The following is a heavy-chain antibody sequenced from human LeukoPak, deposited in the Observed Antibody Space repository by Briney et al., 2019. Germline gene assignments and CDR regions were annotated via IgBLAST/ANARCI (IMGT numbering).Heavy chain of an antibody. CDR1: GFTFSDYY. D-gene: IGHD6-13*01. V-gene: IGHV4-38-2*02. CDR3: ARDHSSSSEDY. J-gene: IGHJ4*02. Sequence: GSLRLSCAASGFTFSDYYMSWIRQPPGKGLEWIGSIFHTGSTYHNPSLKSRVTISVDTSKNQFSLKLNSVTAADTAVYYCARDHSSSSEDYWGQGTLVTVSS. CDR2: IFHTGST.